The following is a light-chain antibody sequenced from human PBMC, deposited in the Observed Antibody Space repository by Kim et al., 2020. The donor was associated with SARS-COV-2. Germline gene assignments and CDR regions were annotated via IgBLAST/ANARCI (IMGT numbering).Light chain of an antibody. J-gene: IGKJ4*01. CDR3: QQRDNWPPGDS. Sequence: EIVLTQSPATLSLSPGERATLSCRASQSVSRYLAWYQQKPGQAPRLLIYDISNRATGIPARFSGSGSGTDFTLTISSLEPEDFAVYYCQQRDNWPPGDSFGGGTKVDIK. CDR1: QSVSRY. V-gene: IGKV3-11*01. CDR2: DIS.